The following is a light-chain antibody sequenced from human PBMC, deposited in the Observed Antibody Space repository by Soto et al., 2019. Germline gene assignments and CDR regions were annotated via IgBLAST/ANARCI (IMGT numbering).Light chain of an antibody. CDR2: GPS. Sequence: EIVLTQSPGTLSLSPGERATLSCRASQSVAKNYLAWYQQEPGQAPRLLIYGPSSRATGIPDRFSGSGSVTDFALTISRLEPEDFAVYYCHQYASSPQTFGQGTKVAIK. V-gene: IGKV3-20*01. CDR1: QSVAKNY. J-gene: IGKJ1*01. CDR3: HQYASSPQT.